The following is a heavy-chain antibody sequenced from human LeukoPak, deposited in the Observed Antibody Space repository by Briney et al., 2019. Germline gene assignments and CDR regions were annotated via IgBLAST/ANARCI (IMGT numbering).Heavy chain of an antibody. D-gene: IGHD3-16*01. Sequence: ASVKVSCKASGYTFTGYYMHWVRQAPGKGLEYISAVSDNGVSTYYVDSVKGRFTVSRDNSKNTLYLHLSSLRAEDTAVYYCVLSPYGEYVGVDYWGQGTLVTVSS. V-gene: IGHV3-64D*06. CDR2: VSDNGVST. CDR3: VLSPYGEYVGVDY. J-gene: IGHJ4*02. CDR1: GYTFTGYY.